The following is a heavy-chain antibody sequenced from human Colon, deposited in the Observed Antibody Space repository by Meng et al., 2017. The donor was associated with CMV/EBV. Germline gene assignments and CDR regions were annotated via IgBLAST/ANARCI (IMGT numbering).Heavy chain of an antibody. CDR2: IKQDESEK. CDR3: ARGDYDFWSAYFLLDY. V-gene: IGHV3-7*01. D-gene: IGHD3-3*01. CDR1: GFIFSNYG. J-gene: IGHJ4*02. Sequence: GESLKISCAASGFIFSNYGMHWVRQTPGKGLEWVAKIKQDESEKYYVDSVKGRFTTSRDNAKNSLYLQMNSLRAEDTAVYYCARGDYDFWSAYFLLDYWGQGALVTVSS.